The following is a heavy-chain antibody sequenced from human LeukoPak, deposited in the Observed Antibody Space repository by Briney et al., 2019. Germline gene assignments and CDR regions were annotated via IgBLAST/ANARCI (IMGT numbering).Heavy chain of an antibody. J-gene: IGHJ4*02. V-gene: IGHV1-69*01. Sequence: SVKVSCKASGGTFSSYAISWVRQAPGQGLEWMGGIIPIFGTANYAQKFQGRVTITADESTSTAYMELSSLRSEDTAVYYCATLTYYYDSSGYYHPEFASYWGQGTLVTVSS. D-gene: IGHD3-22*01. CDR1: GGTFSSYA. CDR2: IIPIFGTA. CDR3: ATLTYYYDSSGYYHPEFASY.